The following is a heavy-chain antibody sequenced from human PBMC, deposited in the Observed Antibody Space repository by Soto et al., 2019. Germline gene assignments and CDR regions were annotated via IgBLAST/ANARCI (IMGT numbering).Heavy chain of an antibody. V-gene: IGHV3-7*05. CDR3: ARGDPYFYGLDV. D-gene: IGHD2-21*01. J-gene: IGHJ6*02. CDR1: GFTFSSYW. Sequence: GESLKISCAASGFTFSSYWMSWVRQTPGKGLEWVANMKQDGSEKYYVDSVRGRFTISRDNAKHSLFLQMNSLRAEDTAVYYCARGDPYFYGLDVWGQGTTVTVSS. CDR2: MKQDGSEK.